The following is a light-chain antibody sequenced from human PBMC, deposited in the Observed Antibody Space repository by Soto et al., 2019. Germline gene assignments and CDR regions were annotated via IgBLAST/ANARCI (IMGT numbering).Light chain of an antibody. Sequence: DIQMTQSPSTLSASVGDRVSITCRASQGISNWLAWYQQKPGKAPKLLIYDGSSLKSGVPSIFSGSGSATDFTLTISSLHPDDFATYYCQQYDTYSSFGQGTKVEIK. CDR3: QQYDTYSS. V-gene: IGKV1-5*01. CDR1: QGISNW. J-gene: IGKJ1*01. CDR2: DGS.